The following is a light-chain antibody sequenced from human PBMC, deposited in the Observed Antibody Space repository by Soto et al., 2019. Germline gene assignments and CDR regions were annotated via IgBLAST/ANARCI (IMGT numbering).Light chain of an antibody. J-gene: IGKJ5*01. CDR3: QQRSNWPPT. CDR2: YTS. Sequence: EIVLTQSPGTLSLSPGERATLSCRASQSVSSDLAWYQQKPGQAPRLLIYYTSNRATGFPARFSGGGSGTEFTLTISSLEPEDFAVYYCQQRSNWPPTFGQGTRLEIK. V-gene: IGKV3-11*01. CDR1: QSVSSD.